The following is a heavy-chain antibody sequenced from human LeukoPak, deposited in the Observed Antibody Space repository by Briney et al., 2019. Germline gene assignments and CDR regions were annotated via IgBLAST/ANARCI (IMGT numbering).Heavy chain of an antibody. J-gene: IGHJ6*02. CDR3: ARGPILTNHYYYYGMDV. Sequence: SETLSLTCAVYGGSFSGYYWSWIRQPPGKGLEWIGEINHSGSTNYNPSLKSRVTISVDTSKNQFSLKLSSVTAADTAVYYCARGPILTNHYYYYGMDVWGQGTTVTVSS. V-gene: IGHV4-34*01. D-gene: IGHD3-9*01. CDR1: GGSFSGYY. CDR2: INHSGST.